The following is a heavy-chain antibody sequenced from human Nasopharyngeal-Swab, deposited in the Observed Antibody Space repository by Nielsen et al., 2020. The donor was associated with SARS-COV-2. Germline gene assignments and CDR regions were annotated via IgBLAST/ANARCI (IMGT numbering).Heavy chain of an antibody. CDR1: GGSIISGGYY. D-gene: IGHD1-26*01. CDR2: IYYSGST. V-gene: IGHV4-31*03. Sequence: LRHSCTVSGGSIISGGYYWSWIRQHPGKGLEWIGYIYYSGSTYYNPSLKSRVTISVDTSKNQFSLKLSSVTAADTAVYYCARSPAGGATTRWLDYWGQGTLVTVSS. CDR3: ARSPAGGATTRWLDY. J-gene: IGHJ4*02.